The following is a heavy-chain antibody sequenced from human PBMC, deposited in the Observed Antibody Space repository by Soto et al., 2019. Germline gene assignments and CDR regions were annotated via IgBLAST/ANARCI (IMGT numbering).Heavy chain of an antibody. J-gene: IGHJ4*02. Sequence: QITLKESGPPLVRPAQTLTLTCAFSGFSLTTTSMGVAWIRQPPGKALEWLALIYWDDDQRYSPSLNDWLTISTDTARSRVVLPISNMNPEDTGTYFCAHAGDYDLLSFDHWGPGTLVTVSS. D-gene: IGHD4-17*01. CDR2: IYWDDDQ. CDR3: AHAGDYDLLSFDH. CDR1: GFSLTTTSMG. V-gene: IGHV2-5*02.